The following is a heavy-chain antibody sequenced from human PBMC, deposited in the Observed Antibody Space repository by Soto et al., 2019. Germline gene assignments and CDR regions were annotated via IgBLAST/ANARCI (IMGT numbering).Heavy chain of an antibody. CDR1: RFTFSNYA. V-gene: IGHV3-23*01. CDR3: AKDQGSSWYEIDY. D-gene: IGHD6-13*01. J-gene: IGHJ4*02. CDR2: ISGSGGST. Sequence: GGSLRLSCAASRFTFSNYAVTWVRQAPGKGLEWVSTISGSGGSTYYADSVKGRFTISRDNSKNTLYLQMNSLRAEDTAVYYCAKDQGSSWYEIDYWGQGTLVTVSS.